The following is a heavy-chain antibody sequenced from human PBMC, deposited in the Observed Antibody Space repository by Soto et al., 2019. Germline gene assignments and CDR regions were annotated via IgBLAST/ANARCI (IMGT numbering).Heavy chain of an antibody. D-gene: IGHD6-13*01. CDR1: GYTFTSYG. Sequence: ASVKVSCKASGYTFTSYGISWVRQAPGQGLEWMGWISAYNGNTNYAQKLQGRVTMTTDTSTSTAYMELRSLRSDDTAVYYCATDRGYSSSWYDYYYGMDVWGQGTTATVSS. CDR2: ISAYNGNT. V-gene: IGHV1-18*01. J-gene: IGHJ6*02. CDR3: ATDRGYSSSWYDYYYGMDV.